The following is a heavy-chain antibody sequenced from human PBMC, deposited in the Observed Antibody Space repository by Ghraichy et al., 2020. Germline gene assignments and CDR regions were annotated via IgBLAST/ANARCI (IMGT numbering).Heavy chain of an antibody. CDR3: AARLIVATISDDY. Sequence: SLNISCAASGFTFDDYAMHWVRQAPGKGLEWVSGISWNSGSIGYADSVKGRFTISRDNAKNSLYLQMNSLRAEDTALYYCAARLIVATISDDYWGQGTLVTVSS. D-gene: IGHD5-12*01. CDR1: GFTFDDYA. V-gene: IGHV3-9*01. J-gene: IGHJ4*02. CDR2: ISWNSGSI.